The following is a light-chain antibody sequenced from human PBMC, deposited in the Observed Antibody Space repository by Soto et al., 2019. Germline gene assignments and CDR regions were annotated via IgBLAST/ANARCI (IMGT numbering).Light chain of an antibody. CDR3: QQLNSYPRT. J-gene: IGKJ1*01. V-gene: IGKV1-9*01. CDR2: AAS. Sequence: DIQLTQSPSFLSASVGDRVTITCRASQDINSYLAWYQQKPGKAPKLLIYAASTLQSVVPPRFSGGGSGTEFTLTISSLQPEDFATYYCQQLNSYPRTFGQGTKVEF. CDR1: QDINSY.